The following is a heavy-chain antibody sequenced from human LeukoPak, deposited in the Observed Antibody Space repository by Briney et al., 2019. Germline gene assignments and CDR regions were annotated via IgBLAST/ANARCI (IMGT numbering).Heavy chain of an antibody. D-gene: IGHD2-2*02. V-gene: IGHV1-18*01. CDR1: GYTFTSYG. CDR2: ISAYNGNT. J-gene: IGHJ6*02. CDR3: ARDPLGYCSSTSCYTPENYYYYYGMDV. Sequence: APVKVSCKASGYTFTSYGISWVRQAPGQGLEWMGWISAYNGNTNYAQKLQGRVTMTTDTSTSTAYMELRSLRSDDTAVYYCARDPLGYCSSTSCYTPENYYYYYGMDVWGQGTTVTVSS.